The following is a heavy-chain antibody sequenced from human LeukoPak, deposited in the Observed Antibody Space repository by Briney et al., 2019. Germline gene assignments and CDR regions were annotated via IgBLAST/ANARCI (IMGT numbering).Heavy chain of an antibody. CDR3: ARGDKDFYYGLDV. CDR1: GFPFSSYG. D-gene: IGHD2-15*01. Sequence: GGSLRLSCAASGFPFSSYGMHWVRQAPGKGPEWVAVISHDGSNKYYEDSVKGRFTISRDNAKNSLYLQMNSLRAEDTAVYYCARGDKDFYYGLDVWGQGTTVIVSS. V-gene: IGHV3-30*03. J-gene: IGHJ6*02. CDR2: ISHDGSNK.